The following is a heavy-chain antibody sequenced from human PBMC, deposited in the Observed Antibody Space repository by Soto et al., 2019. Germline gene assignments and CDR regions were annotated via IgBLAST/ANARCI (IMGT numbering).Heavy chain of an antibody. J-gene: IGHJ6*02. D-gene: IGHD3-10*01. V-gene: IGHV4-39*01. CDR1: GGSISSSSYY. Sequence: SETLSLTCTVSGGSISSSSYYWGWIRQPPGKGLEWIGSIYYSGSTYYNPSLKSRVTISVDTSKNQFSLKLSSVTAADTAVYYCARHRLSTAASGYYYYGMDVWGQGTTVTVSS. CDR3: ARHRLSTAASGYYYYGMDV. CDR2: IYYSGST.